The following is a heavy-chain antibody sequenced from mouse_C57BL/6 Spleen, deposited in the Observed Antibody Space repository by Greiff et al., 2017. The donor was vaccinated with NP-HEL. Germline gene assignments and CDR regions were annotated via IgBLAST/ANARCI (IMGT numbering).Heavy chain of an antibody. CDR2: IDPSDSET. V-gene: IGHV1-52*01. J-gene: IGHJ1*03. D-gene: IGHD1-1*01. CDR1: GYTFTSYW. Sequence: QVQLQQPGAELVRPGSSVKLSCKASGYTFTSYWMHWVQQRPIQGLEWIGNIDPSDSETHYNQKFNDKATLTVDKSASTAYMLLSSLTSEDYAVDYCARYDITTVDATREYFGGWGTGTTVTVA. CDR3: ARYDITTVDATREYFGG.